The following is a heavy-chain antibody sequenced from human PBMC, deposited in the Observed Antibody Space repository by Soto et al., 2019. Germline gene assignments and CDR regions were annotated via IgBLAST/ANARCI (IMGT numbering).Heavy chain of an antibody. D-gene: IGHD4-4*01. J-gene: IGHJ4*01. V-gene: IGHV3-72*01. CDR1: GFTFSDHY. CDR3: SRAGILTTTYYFDY. Sequence: SLRLSCAAFGFTFSDHYMDWVRQAPGKGLEWVGRIRNKANSYTTEYAASVKGRFTISRDDSQNSLFLQMNSLKTEDTAVYYCSRAGILTTTYYFDYLGQGNLVTGSS. CDR2: IRNKANSYTT.